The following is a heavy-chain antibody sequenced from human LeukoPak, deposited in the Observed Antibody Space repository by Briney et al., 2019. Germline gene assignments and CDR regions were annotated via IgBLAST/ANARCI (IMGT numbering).Heavy chain of an antibody. CDR1: GYTFTGYY. CDR2: INPNSGGT. J-gene: IGHJ3*02. D-gene: IGHD3-16*02. CDR3: ASGLTWGSYRHHDAFDT. Sequence: RASVTVSCKASGYTFTGYYMHWVRQAPGQGLEWMGWINPNSGGTNYAQKFQGRVTMTRDTSISTAYMELSRLRSDDTAVYYCASGLTWGSYRHHDAFDTWGQGTMVTVSS. V-gene: IGHV1-2*02.